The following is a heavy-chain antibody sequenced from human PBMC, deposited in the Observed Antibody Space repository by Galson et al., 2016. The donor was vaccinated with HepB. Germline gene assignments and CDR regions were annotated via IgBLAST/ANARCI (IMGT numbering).Heavy chain of an antibody. CDR2: SYWGDET. J-gene: IGHJ4*02. V-gene: IGHV2-5*02. CDR3: APYYYVRSGYYFRTQGYFDY. Sequence: PALVILTHARTLLCTFSGVSVSTSGGGVGGIGQPHGRAWEWLVPSYWGDETSHRPPLKCRDTITKDTAKNQMVLTMTNMDPVDTATYYCAPYYYVRSGYYFRTQGYFDYWGQGTLVTVSS. CDR1: GVSVSTSGGG. D-gene: IGHD3-22*01.